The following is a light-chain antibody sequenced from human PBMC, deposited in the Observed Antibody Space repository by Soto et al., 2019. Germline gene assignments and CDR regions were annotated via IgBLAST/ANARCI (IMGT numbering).Light chain of an antibody. V-gene: IGLV2-14*01. Sequence: QSALTQPPSASGSPGQSVTISCAGTSSDVGGYNLVSWYQQHPGKAPKLMIYEVSNRPSGVSDRFSGSRSGHTASLTISGLQTEDEADYFCASYTHTVVFGGGTKLTVL. J-gene: IGLJ2*01. CDR2: EVS. CDR3: ASYTHTVV. CDR1: SSDVGGYNL.